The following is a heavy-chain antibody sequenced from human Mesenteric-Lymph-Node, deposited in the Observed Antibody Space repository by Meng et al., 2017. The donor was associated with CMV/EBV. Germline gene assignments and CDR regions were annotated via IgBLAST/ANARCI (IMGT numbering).Heavy chain of an antibody. V-gene: IGHV3-7*01. CDR1: GFVFSNDW. D-gene: IGHD3-9*01. CDR3: ARYSRAFEI. J-gene: IGHJ6*02. CDR2: VNQDGSEK. Sequence: GESLKISCAASGFVFSNDWMTWVRQAPGKGPEWVANVNQDGSEKFYLDSVKGRFTISRDNSKNSLYLQMSSLRAEDTAVYYCARYSRAFEIWGQGTTVTVSS.